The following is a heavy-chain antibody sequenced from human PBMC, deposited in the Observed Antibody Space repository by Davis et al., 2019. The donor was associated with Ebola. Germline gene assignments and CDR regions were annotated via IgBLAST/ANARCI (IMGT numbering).Heavy chain of an antibody. D-gene: IGHD5-18*01. J-gene: IGHJ4*02. Sequence: PGGSLRLSCAASGFTFSSYAMHWVRQAPGKGLEWVSAISGSGGSTYYADSVKGRFTISRDNAKNSLYLQMNSLRAEDTAVYYCARDVDTAMVAGMDVWGQGTLVTVSS. CDR1: GFTFSSYA. V-gene: IGHV3-23*01. CDR2: ISGSGGST. CDR3: ARDVDTAMVAGMDV.